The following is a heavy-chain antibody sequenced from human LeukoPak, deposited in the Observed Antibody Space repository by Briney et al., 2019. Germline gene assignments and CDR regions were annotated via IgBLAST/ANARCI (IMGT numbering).Heavy chain of an antibody. D-gene: IGHD2-2*01. J-gene: IGHJ6*03. CDR2: IRYDGSNK. Sequence: GGSLRLSCATSGFTFSSYGMHWVRQAPGKGLEWVAFIRYDGSNKYYADSVKGRFTISRDNAKNSLYLQMNSLRAEDTAVYYCAREGEYQLLWDYYYMDVWGKGTTVTVSS. CDR1: GFTFSSYG. CDR3: AREGEYQLLWDYYYMDV. V-gene: IGHV3-30*02.